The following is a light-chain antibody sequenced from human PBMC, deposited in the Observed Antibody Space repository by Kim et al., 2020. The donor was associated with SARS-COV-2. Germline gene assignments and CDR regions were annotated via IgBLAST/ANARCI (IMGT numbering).Light chain of an antibody. CDR3: QSYDSSNQV. J-gene: IGLJ3*02. Sequence: LTQPHSVSESPGKTVTISCTRSSGSIASNYVQWYQQRPGSAPTTVIFEDHQRPSGVPDRFSGSIDSSSNSASLTISGLKTEDEADYYCQSYDSSNQVFGGGTQLTVL. CDR2: EDH. V-gene: IGLV6-57*04. CDR1: SGSIASNY.